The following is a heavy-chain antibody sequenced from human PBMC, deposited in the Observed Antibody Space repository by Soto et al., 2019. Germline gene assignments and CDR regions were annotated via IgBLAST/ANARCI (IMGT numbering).Heavy chain of an antibody. CDR2: TSYDGSSR. Sequence: PGGSLRLSCAASGFTFSSYAMHWVRQAPGKGLEWVAVTSYDGSSRYYADSVKGRFTISRDNSKNTLYLQMNSLRPEDTAVYHCARPGRWLQSHVDYWGPGTLVTVSS. V-gene: IGHV3-30-3*01. J-gene: IGHJ4*02. CDR1: GFTFSSYA. D-gene: IGHD1-26*01. CDR3: ARPGRWLQSHVDY.